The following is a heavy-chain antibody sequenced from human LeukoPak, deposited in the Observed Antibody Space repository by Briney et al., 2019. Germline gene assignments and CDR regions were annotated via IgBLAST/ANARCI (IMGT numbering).Heavy chain of an antibody. Sequence: PGGSLRLSCAASGFTFSSYSMNWVRQAPGKGLEWVSSISSSSSYIYYADSVKGRFTISRDNAKNSLYLQMNSLRAEDTAVYYCAKDHGGYSYGYTVMYYFDYWGQGTLVTVSS. CDR2: ISSSSSYI. CDR3: AKDHGGYSYGYTVMYYFDY. D-gene: IGHD5-18*01. J-gene: IGHJ4*02. V-gene: IGHV3-21*04. CDR1: GFTFSSYS.